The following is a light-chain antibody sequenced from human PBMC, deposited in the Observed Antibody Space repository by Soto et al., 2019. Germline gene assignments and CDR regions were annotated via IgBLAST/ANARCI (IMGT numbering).Light chain of an antibody. J-gene: IGKJ5*01. CDR3: QQRSNWPRIT. CDR1: QSVNSN. V-gene: IGKV3-11*01. CDR2: DAS. Sequence: EDGWPQSPCTLNITPGERARLHSWVSQSVNSNLAWYQQRLGQAPRLLIYDASNRATGIPARFSGSGSGTDFTLTISSLEPEDFAVYYCQQRSNWPRITFGQGTRLEI.